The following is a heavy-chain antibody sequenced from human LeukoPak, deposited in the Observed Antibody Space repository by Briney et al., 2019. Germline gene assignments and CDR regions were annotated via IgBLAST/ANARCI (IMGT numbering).Heavy chain of an antibody. CDR1: RGTFSSYA. Sequence: ASVRVSCKASRGTFSSYAFSWVRQAPGQGLEWRGGIIPIFGTPSYAQKFQGRAKITADEFSNTVYMELRTLRSDDTAEYFCARAATERFFYYHYHGMDVWGQGTTVTVSS. J-gene: IGHJ6*02. V-gene: IGHV1-69*01. CDR2: IIPIFGTP. D-gene: IGHD3-10*01. CDR3: ARAATERFFYYHYHGMDV.